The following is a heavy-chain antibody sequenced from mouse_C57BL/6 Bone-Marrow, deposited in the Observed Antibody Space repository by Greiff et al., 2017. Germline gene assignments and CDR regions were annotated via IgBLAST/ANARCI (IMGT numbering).Heavy chain of an antibody. V-gene: IGHV7-1*01. CDR1: GFTFSDFY. D-gene: IGHD1-1*01. Sequence: EVMLVESGGGLVQSGRSLRLSCATSGFTFSDFYMEWVRQAPGKGLEWIAASRNKANDYTTEYSASVKGRFIVSRDTSQSILYLQMNDLRAEDTDIYDCARDAEGYYGSSNWYVDVWGTGTTVNVSS. J-gene: IGHJ1*03. CDR3: ARDAEGYYGSSNWYVDV. CDR2: SRNKANDYTT.